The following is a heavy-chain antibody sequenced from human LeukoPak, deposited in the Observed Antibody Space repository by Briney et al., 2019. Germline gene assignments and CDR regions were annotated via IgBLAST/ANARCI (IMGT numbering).Heavy chain of an antibody. D-gene: IGHD6-6*01. CDR3: ARGGGKAALTLNGFDI. CDR1: GFTFNSYA. CDR2: FSGSSGGT. J-gene: IGHJ3*02. V-gene: IGHV3-23*01. Sequence: GGSLRLSCAVSGFTFNSYAMSWVRQAPGRGLEWVSSFSGSSGGTYYADSVKGRLTISRGNSKNTLYLQMNSLRAEDTAVYYCARGGGKAALTLNGFDIWGQGTMVTVSS.